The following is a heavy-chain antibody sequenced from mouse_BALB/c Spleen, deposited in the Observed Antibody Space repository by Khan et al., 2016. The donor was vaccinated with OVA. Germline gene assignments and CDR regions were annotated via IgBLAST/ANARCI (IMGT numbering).Heavy chain of an antibody. CDR1: GYSFTGYN. CDR3: ARSTWYFDV. Sequence: LEESGPELEKPGASVKISCKASGYSFTGYNMNWVKQSTGKSLEWIGNIDPYYGGISYNQKFKGKATLTVDKSSSTAYMQLKSLTSEDSAVYYCARSTWYFDVWGAGTTVTVSS. J-gene: IGHJ1*01. CDR2: IDPYYGGI. V-gene: IGHV1-39*01.